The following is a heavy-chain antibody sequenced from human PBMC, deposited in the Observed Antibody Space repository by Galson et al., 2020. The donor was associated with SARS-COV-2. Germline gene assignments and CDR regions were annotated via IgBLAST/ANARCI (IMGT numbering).Heavy chain of an antibody. CDR2: IAPKSGGT. CDR3: ARDRELLRNYYYYMDG. V-gene: IGHV1-2*06. J-gene: IGHJ6*03. Sequence: ASVKVSCQTSGYTFTTYYIHWVRQATGRGLEWMGRIAPKSGGTIHGKKFEDRVTMTRDTSITTVFLQVSILTSDDTALYYCARDRELLRNYYYYMDGWGKGTTGTIAS. CDR1: GYTFTTYY. D-gene: IGHD1-7*01.